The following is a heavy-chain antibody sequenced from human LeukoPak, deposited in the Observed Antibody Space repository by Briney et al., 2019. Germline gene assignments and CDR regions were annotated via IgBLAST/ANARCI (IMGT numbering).Heavy chain of an antibody. V-gene: IGHV3-9*01. J-gene: IGHJ4*02. CDR2: ISWNSGSI. CDR1: GFTFADYP. CDR3: AKEGSRYYYGSGSYSGFDY. D-gene: IGHD3-10*01. Sequence: GGSLRLSCAASGFTFADYPMHWVRQPPGKGLEWVSGISWNSGSIGYADSVKGRFTISRDNAKNSLYLQMNSLRAEDTALYYCAKEGSRYYYGSGSYSGFDYWGQGTLVTVSS.